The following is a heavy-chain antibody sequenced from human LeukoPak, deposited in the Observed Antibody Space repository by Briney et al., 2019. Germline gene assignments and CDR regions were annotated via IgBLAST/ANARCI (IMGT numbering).Heavy chain of an antibody. V-gene: IGHV1-2*02. CDR2: INPNSGGT. J-gene: IGHJ5*02. Sequence: GASVKVSCKASGYTFTGYYMHWVRQAPGQGLEWMGWINPNSGGTNYAQKFQGRVTMTRDTSISTAYMELSRLRSDDTAVYYCARVNWNDGAVKYNWFDPWGQGTLVTVSS. CDR3: ARVNWNDGAVKYNWFDP. D-gene: IGHD1-1*01. CDR1: GYTFTGYY.